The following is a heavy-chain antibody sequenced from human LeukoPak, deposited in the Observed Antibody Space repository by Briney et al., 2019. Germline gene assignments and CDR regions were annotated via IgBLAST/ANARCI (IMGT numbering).Heavy chain of an antibody. D-gene: IGHD3-3*01. Sequence: PGGSLRLSSAASGFTFSSYAMSWVRQAPGKGLEWVSAISGSGGSTYYADSVKGRFTISRDNSKNTLYLQMNSLRAEDTAVYYCAKYEQASHYYYYYMDVWGKGTTVTVSS. CDR2: ISGSGGST. V-gene: IGHV3-23*01. J-gene: IGHJ6*03. CDR3: AKYEQASHYYYYYMDV. CDR1: GFTFSSYA.